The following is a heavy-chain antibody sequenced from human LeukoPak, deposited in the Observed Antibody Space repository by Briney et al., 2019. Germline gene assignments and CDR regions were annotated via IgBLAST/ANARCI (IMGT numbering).Heavy chain of an antibody. CDR1: GFTFTNYW. J-gene: IGHJ4*02. CDR2: IKQDGSET. CDR3: AMQFTYGDYRPAGDY. Sequence: AGGSLRLSCTASGFTFTNYWMSWVRQAPGQGLEWVADIKQDGSETHYIDSVKDRFTISRDNAKKSLYLQMNSLRAEDTAVYFCAMQFTYGDYRPAGDYWGQGTPVTVSS. D-gene: IGHD2-2*01. V-gene: IGHV3-7*01.